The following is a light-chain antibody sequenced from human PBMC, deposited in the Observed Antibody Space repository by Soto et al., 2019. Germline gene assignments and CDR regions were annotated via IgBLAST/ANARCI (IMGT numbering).Light chain of an antibody. CDR2: DAS. CDR1: QTIGSW. CDR3: QQYNSYSGM. J-gene: IGKJ1*01. V-gene: IGKV1-5*01. Sequence: DIQMTQSPSTLSASVGDRFTVTCRASQTIGSWLAWYQQKPGRAPKLLIFDASSLESGVPPRFSGNGSGTEFTLTISGLQPDDFASYYCQQYNSYSGMFGQGTKVDIK.